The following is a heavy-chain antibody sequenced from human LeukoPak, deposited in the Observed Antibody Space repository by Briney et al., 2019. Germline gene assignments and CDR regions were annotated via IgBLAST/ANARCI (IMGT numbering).Heavy chain of an antibody. CDR1: GFTFSSYA. Sequence: PGGSLRLSCAASGFTFSSYAMHWVRQAPGKGLEWVAVIWYDGSNKYYADSVKGRFTISRDNSKNTLYLQMNSLRAEDTAVYYCAEDERGYSYGLIDYWGQGTLVTVSS. V-gene: IGHV3-33*06. J-gene: IGHJ4*02. CDR3: AEDERGYSYGLIDY. CDR2: IWYDGSNK. D-gene: IGHD5-18*01.